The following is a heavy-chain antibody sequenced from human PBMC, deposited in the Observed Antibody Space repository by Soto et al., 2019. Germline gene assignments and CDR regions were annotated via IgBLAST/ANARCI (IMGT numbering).Heavy chain of an antibody. D-gene: IGHD3-10*01. Sequence: GESLKISCQASGYNFPGLWIACVRQMPGKGLELMGMIYPRDSDVRYRPSFQGQVTISVDKSIQTTYLQWNSLKASDTAMYFCARKHGLSYYWFDLWGQGTRVTVSS. J-gene: IGHJ5*01. CDR3: ARKHGLSYYWFDL. CDR1: GYNFPGLW. V-gene: IGHV5-51*01. CDR2: IYPRDSDV.